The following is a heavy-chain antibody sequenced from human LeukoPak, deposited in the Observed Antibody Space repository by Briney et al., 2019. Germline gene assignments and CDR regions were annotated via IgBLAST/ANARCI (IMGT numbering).Heavy chain of an antibody. Sequence: PGGSLRLSCAASGFTFSSHGMSWVRQAPGKGLEWVSAISGSGGSTYYADSVKGRFTISRDNSKNTLYLQMNSLRAEDTAVYYCAREVGATLLGAYDFWGQGTMVTVFS. CDR1: GFTFSSHG. CDR3: AREVGATLLGAYDF. D-gene: IGHD1-26*01. V-gene: IGHV3-23*01. J-gene: IGHJ3*01. CDR2: ISGSGGST.